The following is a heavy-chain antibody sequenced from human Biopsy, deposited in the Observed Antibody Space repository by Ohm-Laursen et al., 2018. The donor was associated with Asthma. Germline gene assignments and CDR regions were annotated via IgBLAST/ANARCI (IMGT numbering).Heavy chain of an antibody. J-gene: IGHJ1*01. V-gene: IGHV3-7*01. D-gene: IGHD3-3*02. CDR2: IKHDGSEN. Sequence: GSLRLSCTASGFTFGDYCMSWVRQVPGRGLEWLANIKHDGSENNHVDSLKGRFTISRNNAKNSLYLQMNSLRAEDTAVYYCARTFHFWSPYHAEHYQLWGQGTLVTVSS. CDR1: GFTFGDYC. CDR3: ARTFHFWSPYHAEHYQL.